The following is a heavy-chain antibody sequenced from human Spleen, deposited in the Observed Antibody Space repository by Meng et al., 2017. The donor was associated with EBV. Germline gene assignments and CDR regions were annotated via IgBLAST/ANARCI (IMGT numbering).Heavy chain of an antibody. CDR2: IYSSGDT. Sequence: QRQLKESGPALVKPSETLSLTCTVSGDSISRIDYYWGWIRQPPGKGLEWIGTIYSSGDTSYNPSLKSRVTISVDTSKNQLSLKLRSVTAADTAVYYCARDTFAWDAWWGQGTLVTVSS. D-gene: IGHD2/OR15-2a*01. V-gene: IGHV4-39*07. J-gene: IGHJ4*02. CDR3: ARDTFAWDAW. CDR1: GDSISRIDYY.